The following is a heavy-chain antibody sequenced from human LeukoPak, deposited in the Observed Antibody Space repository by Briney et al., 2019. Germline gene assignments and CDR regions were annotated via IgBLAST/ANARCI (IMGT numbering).Heavy chain of an antibody. J-gene: IGHJ4*02. CDR3: AKEVATISFFDH. D-gene: IGHD5-24*01. CDR2: ISHDGSNK. CDR1: GFTFSNYG. Sequence: GTSLRLSCTASGFTFSNYGIQWVRQAPGKGLEWVAVISHDGSNKYYADSVKGRFTISRDNSKNTVYLQMNSLRAEDTAVYYCAKEVATISFFDHWGQGTLVTVSS. V-gene: IGHV3-30*18.